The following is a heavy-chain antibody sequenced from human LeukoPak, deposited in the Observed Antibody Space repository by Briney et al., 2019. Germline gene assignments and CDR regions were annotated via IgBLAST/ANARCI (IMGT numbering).Heavy chain of an antibody. Sequence: SETLPLTCAVYGGSFSGYYWSWIRQPPGKGLEWIGEINHSGSTNYNPSLKSRVTISVDTSKNQFSLKLSSVTAADTAVYYCARGRGLLWFGEFFFDYWGQGTLVTVSS. D-gene: IGHD3-10*01. CDR2: INHSGST. V-gene: IGHV4-34*01. J-gene: IGHJ4*02. CDR1: GGSFSGYY. CDR3: ARGRGLLWFGEFFFDY.